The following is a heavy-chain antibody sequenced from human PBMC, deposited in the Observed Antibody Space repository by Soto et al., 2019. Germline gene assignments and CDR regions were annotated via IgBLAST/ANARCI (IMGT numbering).Heavy chain of an antibody. V-gene: IGHV4-39*01. Sequence: SETLSLTCTVSGDSISSRSYYWGWIRQPPGKGLEWIGSIYYTGNAYYNPSLKSRVAVSVDTSKNQFSLKVTSVTATDTAVYYCARHKDTSSRYLLPDFWGQGTLVTVSS. CDR1: GDSISSRSYY. CDR2: IYYTGNA. D-gene: IGHD6-13*01. CDR3: ARHKDTSSRYLLPDF. J-gene: IGHJ4*02.